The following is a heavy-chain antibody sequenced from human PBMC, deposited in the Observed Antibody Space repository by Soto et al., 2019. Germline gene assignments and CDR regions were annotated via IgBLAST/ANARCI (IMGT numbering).Heavy chain of an antibody. D-gene: IGHD3-3*01. CDR2: ISSGSGSI. CDR3: ARDFWDY. V-gene: IGHV3-48*02. J-gene: IGHJ4*02. Sequence: EVQLVESGGGLVQPGGSLRLSCAASGFTFTAYSMNWVRQAPGKGMEWVSYISSGSGSIYYADSVKGRFTISRDDAKNSLYLQMNSLRDEDTVVYYCARDFWDYWGQGTVVTVSS. CDR1: GFTFTAYS.